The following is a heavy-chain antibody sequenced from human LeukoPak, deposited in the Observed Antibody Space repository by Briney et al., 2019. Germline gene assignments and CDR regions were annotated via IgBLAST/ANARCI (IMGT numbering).Heavy chain of an antibody. CDR2: IVVGSGNT. CDR3: AAGWLLPLDAFDI. V-gene: IGHV1-58*01. CDR1: GFTFTSSA. D-gene: IGHD3-22*01. Sequence: SVKVSCKASGFTFTSSAVQWVRQARGQRLEWIGWIVVGSGNTNYAQKFQERVTITRGMSTSTAYMELSSLRSEDTAVYYCAAGWLLPLDAFDIWGQGAMVTVSA. J-gene: IGHJ3*02.